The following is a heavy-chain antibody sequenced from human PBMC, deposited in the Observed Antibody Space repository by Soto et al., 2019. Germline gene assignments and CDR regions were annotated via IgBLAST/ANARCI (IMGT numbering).Heavy chain of an antibody. V-gene: IGHV1-18*01. Sequence: QVQLVQSGAEVKKPGASVKVSCKASGYTFTSYGISWVRQAPGQGLEWMGWISAYNGNTNYAQKRHGRDTMTTDTSTSTAYMGLRSLRSDDTAGDYCSRDRGSYALDYWGQGTLVTVSS. J-gene: IGHJ4*02. D-gene: IGHD2-15*01. CDR3: SRDRGSYALDY. CDR1: GYTFTSYG. CDR2: ISAYNGNT.